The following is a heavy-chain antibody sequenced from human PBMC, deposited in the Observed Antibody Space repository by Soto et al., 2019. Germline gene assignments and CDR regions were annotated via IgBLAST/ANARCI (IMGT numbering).Heavy chain of an antibody. D-gene: IGHD3-3*01. J-gene: IGHJ4*02. CDR3: ARESDWSGFFDY. V-gene: IGHV4-59*01. Sequence: SETLSLTCSASGGPISRNYLSWIRQSPGKGLEWIGNIYYNGSPKYNPSLTSRVTISVDTSKHQFSLKLSSLSAADTAVYYCARESDWSGFFDYWGQGVLVTVSS. CDR1: GGPISRNY. CDR2: IYYNGSP.